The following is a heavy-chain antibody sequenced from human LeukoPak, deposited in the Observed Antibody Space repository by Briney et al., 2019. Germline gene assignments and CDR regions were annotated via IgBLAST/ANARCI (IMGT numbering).Heavy chain of an antibody. Sequence: PGRSLRLSCAASGFTFSSYGMHWVRQAPGKGLEWVAVIWYDGSNKYYADSVKGRFTISRDNSKNTLYLQMNSLRAEDTAVYYCARDWDGDIVGALLFDYWGQGTLVTVSS. J-gene: IGHJ4*02. V-gene: IGHV3-33*01. CDR1: GFTFSSYG. CDR3: ARDWDGDIVGALLFDY. D-gene: IGHD1-26*01. CDR2: IWYDGSNK.